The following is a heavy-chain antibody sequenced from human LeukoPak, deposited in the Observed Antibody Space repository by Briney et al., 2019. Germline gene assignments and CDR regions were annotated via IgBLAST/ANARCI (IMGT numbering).Heavy chain of an antibody. Sequence: GRSLRLSCEASVFTFHEHAMHWVRQAPGKGLEWVSGLWWGGGSIGYADSVKGRFTISRDNAEKSLYAQKKTAGVGHTCVYYCARDDAFDLWGQGPMVTVSS. CDR1: VFTFHEHA. J-gene: IGHJ3*01. CDR2: LWWGGGSI. CDR3: ARDDAFDL. V-gene: IGHV3-9*01.